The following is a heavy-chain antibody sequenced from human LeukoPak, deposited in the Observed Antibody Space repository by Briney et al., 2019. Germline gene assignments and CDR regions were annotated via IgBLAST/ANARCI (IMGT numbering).Heavy chain of an antibody. D-gene: IGHD6-19*01. J-gene: IGHJ6*04. CDR3: ARDNYIAVAGIGPYYYYGMDV. V-gene: IGHV4-31*03. Sequence: SETLSLTCTVSGGSISSGGYYWSWIRQHPGKGLEWIGYIYYSGSTYYNPSLKSRVTISVDTSKNQFSLKLSSVTAADTAVYYCARDNYIAVAGIGPYYYYGMDVWGKGTTVTVSS. CDR2: IYYSGST. CDR1: GGSISSGGYY.